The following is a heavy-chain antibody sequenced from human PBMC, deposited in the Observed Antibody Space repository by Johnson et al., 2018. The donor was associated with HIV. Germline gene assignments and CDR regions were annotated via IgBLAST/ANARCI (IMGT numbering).Heavy chain of an antibody. CDR1: GFTFTNYG. V-gene: IGHV3-30*03. Sequence: QVQLVESGGGVVQPGRSLRLSCAASGFTFTNYGMHWVRQAPGKGLQWVAVMSYDGSTTYYADSVKGRFTISRDNSKNTLYLQMSSLRADDTAVYYCASDYGGTKDAFDIWGQGTMVTVSS. J-gene: IGHJ3*02. CDR2: MSYDGSTT. CDR3: ASDYGGTKDAFDI. D-gene: IGHD3-10*01.